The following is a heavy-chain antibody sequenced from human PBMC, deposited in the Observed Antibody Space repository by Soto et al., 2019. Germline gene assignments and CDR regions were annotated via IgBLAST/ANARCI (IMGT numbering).Heavy chain of an antibody. D-gene: IGHD3-10*01. Sequence: QVHLVQSGAEVQKPGASVRISCQASGYAFTTSAIHWVRQAPGQSLELMGWINPATGDTKYSQNVRGRVTFALDTSATTAYMDLRSLASHDTAVYYCARAAGRSKLLPYYFDPWGQGTLVTVSS. CDR2: INPATGDT. V-gene: IGHV1-3*01. CDR3: ARAAGRSKLLPYYFDP. J-gene: IGHJ5*02. CDR1: GYAFTTSA.